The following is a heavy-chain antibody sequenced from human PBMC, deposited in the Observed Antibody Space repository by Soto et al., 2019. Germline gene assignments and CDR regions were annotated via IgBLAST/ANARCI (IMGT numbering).Heavy chain of an antibody. D-gene: IGHD3-10*01. Sequence: GGSLRLSCAASGFTFSSYGMHWVRQAPGKGLEWVAVIWYDGSNKYYADSVKGRFTISRDNSKNTLYLQMNSLRDEDTAAYYCARGLVRAFFDYWGQGTLVTVSS. CDR1: GFTFSSYG. CDR3: ARGLVRAFFDY. J-gene: IGHJ4*02. CDR2: IWYDGSNK. V-gene: IGHV3-33*01.